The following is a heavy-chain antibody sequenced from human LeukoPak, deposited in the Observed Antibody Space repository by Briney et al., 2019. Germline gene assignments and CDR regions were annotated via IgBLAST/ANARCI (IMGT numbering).Heavy chain of an antibody. CDR2: IHPGDSDT. CDR1: VKTVINIC. D-gene: IGHD2-15*01. V-gene: IGHV5-51*01. J-gene: IGHJ3*02. Sequence: GESLKISFKRSVKTVINICIVWLRQMPGKGLEWMGIIHPGDSDTRYSPSFEGQVTISVDKSISTAYLQWSSLKASETAMYYSARRGLLGYCGSASYYDAFVIWGQGIMVTVSS. CDR3: ARRGLLGYCGSASYYDAFVI.